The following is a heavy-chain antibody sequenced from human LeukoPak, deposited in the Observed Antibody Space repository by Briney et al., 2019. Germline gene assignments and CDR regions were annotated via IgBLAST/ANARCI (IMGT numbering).Heavy chain of an antibody. D-gene: IGHD6-6*01. Sequence: PGGSLRLSCAASGFTFSSYSMTWVRQAPGKGLEWVSSISSSSSYIYYADSVKGRFTISRDNAKNSPYLQMNSLRAEDTAVYYCARESSSSTAFDIWGQGTMVTVSS. CDR2: ISSSSSYI. CDR1: GFTFSSYS. CDR3: ARESSSSTAFDI. V-gene: IGHV3-21*01. J-gene: IGHJ3*02.